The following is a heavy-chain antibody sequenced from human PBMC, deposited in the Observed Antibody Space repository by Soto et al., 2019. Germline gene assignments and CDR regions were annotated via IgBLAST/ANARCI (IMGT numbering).Heavy chain of an antibody. CDR1: GYTFTRYY. V-gene: IGHV1-46*01. CDR2: LNPTGGAT. J-gene: IGHJ6*02. Sequence: ASVKASCKASGYTFTRYYMHWVRQAPGQGLEWMGILNPTGGATTSAQKFQGRVTMTRDTSTSTVYMELSSLRSDDTAMYYCARGEAIAIYVMGVWGQGTTVTVSS. CDR3: ARGEAIAIYVMGV.